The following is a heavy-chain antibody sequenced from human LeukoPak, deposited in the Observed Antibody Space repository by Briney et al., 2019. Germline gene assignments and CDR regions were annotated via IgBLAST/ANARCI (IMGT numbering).Heavy chain of an antibody. CDR2: IPWDDDK. J-gene: IGHJ4*02. D-gene: IGHD5-24*01. V-gene: IGHV2-70*11. CDR1: GFSLTTSGMG. CDR3: VRLPCRHGYNPV. Sequence: SGLTLVNPTHTLTLTCTFSGFSLTTSGMGVGWIRHPQGNALACLSRIPWDDDKYYSTSLKTRLTISKDTSKNQVVLTMTNMDPVDTATYYCVRLPCRHGYNPVWGQGTLVTVSS.